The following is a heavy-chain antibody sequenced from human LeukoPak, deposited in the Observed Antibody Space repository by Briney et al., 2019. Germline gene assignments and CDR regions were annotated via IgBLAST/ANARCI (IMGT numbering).Heavy chain of an antibody. CDR2: ISSTGSYT. CDR3: ARGGVAVAVFAFDI. Sequence: PGGSLSLSCAASGFTFSSYSMIWVRQAPGKGLEWVSSISSTGSYTYYADSVKGRFTISRDNAKNSLYVQMNSLRAEDTAVYYCARGGVAVAVFAFDIWGQGTMVTVSS. CDR1: GFTFSSYS. J-gene: IGHJ3*02. D-gene: IGHD6-19*01. V-gene: IGHV3-21*01.